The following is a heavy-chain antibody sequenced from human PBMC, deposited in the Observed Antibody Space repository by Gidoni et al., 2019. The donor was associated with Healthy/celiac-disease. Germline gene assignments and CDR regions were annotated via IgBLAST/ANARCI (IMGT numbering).Heavy chain of an antibody. CDR2: IYYSGST. CDR1: GGSISRGGYY. V-gene: IGHV4-31*03. Sequence: QVPLQESGPGLVKPSQTLSLTCPVPGGSISRGGYYWSWIRQHPGKGLEWIGYIYYSGSTYYNPSLKSRVTISVDTSKNQFSLKLSSVTAADTAVYYCARGSRSYGSGEPSFDYWGQGTLVTVSS. J-gene: IGHJ4*02. CDR3: ARGSRSYGSGEPSFDY. D-gene: IGHD3-10*01.